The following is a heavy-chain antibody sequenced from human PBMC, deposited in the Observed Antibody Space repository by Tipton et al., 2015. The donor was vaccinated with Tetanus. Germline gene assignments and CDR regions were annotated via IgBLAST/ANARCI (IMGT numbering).Heavy chain of an antibody. CDR3: ARGWSECSSWSCSPFDS. CDR1: GAPISSYY. D-gene: IGHD2-2*01. CDR2: IYNSGNT. Sequence: GLVKPSETLSLSCTVSGAPISSYYWSWIRQPPGNGLEWIGYIYNSGNTNYNPSLKSRVTISVDTSKNQFSLKLNSVTAADTAVYYCARGWSECSSWSCSPFDSWGQGTLVTVSS. J-gene: IGHJ4*02. V-gene: IGHV4-59*01.